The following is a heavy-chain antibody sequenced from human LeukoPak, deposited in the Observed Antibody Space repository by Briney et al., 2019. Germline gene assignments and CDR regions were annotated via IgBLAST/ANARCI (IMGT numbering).Heavy chain of an antibody. J-gene: IGHJ6*02. CDR1: GGSISSYY. CDR3: ARDYYYGMDV. V-gene: IGHV4-59*01. Sequence: SETLSLTCTVSGGSISSYYWSWIRQPPGKGLEWIGYIYYSGSTNYNPSLKSRVTISVDTSKNQFSLKLSSVTAADTAMYYCARDYYYGMDVWGQGTTVTVSS. CDR2: IYYSGST.